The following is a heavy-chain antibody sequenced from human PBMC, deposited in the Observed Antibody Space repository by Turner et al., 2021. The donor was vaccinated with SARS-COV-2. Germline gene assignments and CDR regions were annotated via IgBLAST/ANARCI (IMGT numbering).Heavy chain of an antibody. CDR1: GGSISSSSYY. D-gene: IGHD3-22*01. CDR2: IYYSGST. J-gene: IGHJ6*02. Sequence: QVQLQESGPGLVKPSATLSLTCTVSGGSISSSSYYWGWIRQPPGKGLEWIGNIYYSGSTYYNPSLNSRVTISVDTSKNQFSLKLSSVTATDTAVYYCARRLVVQGTDDYSYYYGMDVWGQGTTVTVSS. CDR3: ARRLVVQGTDDYSYYYGMDV. V-gene: IGHV4-39*01.